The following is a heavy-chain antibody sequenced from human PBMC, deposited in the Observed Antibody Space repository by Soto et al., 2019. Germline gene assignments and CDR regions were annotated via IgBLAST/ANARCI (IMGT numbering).Heavy chain of an antibody. CDR1: GYSFAYYG. CDR2: INPSNGHR. J-gene: IGHJ5*02. Sequence: QVQLVQSGAELRKPGASVKVSCQASGYSFAYYGLNWVRQAPGQGLEWMAWINPSNGHRNCAQKFDDRITMTTATSTNTVYMELRSLKSDDTAIYYCARDRLRGYDNSGFFSWGQGTLVTFSS. CDR3: ARDRLRGYDNSGFFS. V-gene: IGHV1-18*01. D-gene: IGHD3-22*01.